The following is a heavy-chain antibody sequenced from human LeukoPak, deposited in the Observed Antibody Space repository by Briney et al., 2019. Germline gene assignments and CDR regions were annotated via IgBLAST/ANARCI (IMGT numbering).Heavy chain of an antibody. V-gene: IGHV1-69*04. Sequence: GSSVKVSCKASGGTFSSYAISRVRQAPGQGLEWMGRIIPILGIANYAQKFQGRVTITADKSTSTAYMELSSLRSEDTAVYYCARSTGIAVAGPLDVWGQGTTVTVSS. CDR3: ARSTGIAVAGPLDV. J-gene: IGHJ6*02. CDR1: GGTFSSYA. D-gene: IGHD6-19*01. CDR2: IIPILGIA.